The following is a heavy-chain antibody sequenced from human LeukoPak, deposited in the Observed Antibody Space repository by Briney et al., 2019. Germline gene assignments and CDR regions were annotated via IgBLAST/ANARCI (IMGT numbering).Heavy chain of an antibody. Sequence: GGYLRLSCVVSGLTFSRETMGWVRQAPGKGLEWVSVISGSSATKKYGDSVKGRFTISRDNSENTLYLQMNSLRAEDTAVYYCAKGDLDWLLPLLWGQGTLVTVSS. V-gene: IGHV3-23*01. J-gene: IGHJ4*02. CDR2: ISGSSATK. D-gene: IGHD3-9*01. CDR3: AKGDLDWLLPLL. CDR1: GLTFSRET.